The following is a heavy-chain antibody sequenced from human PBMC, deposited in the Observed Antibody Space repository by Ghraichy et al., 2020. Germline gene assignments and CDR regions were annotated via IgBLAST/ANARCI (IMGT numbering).Heavy chain of an antibody. V-gene: IGHV3-15*01. CDR3: TTDRFNSREY. J-gene: IGHJ4*02. CDR2: IKNKVDGGTA. CDR1: GFTFSDAW. D-gene: IGHD2/OR15-2a*01. Sequence: GGSLRLSSAASGFTFSDAWMHWVRQAPGKGLECIGRIKNKVDGGTAEYAAPVKGRFNITRDNSKNMVYLEMNSLKTEDTGVYYCTTDRFNSREYWGQGTRVTVSS.